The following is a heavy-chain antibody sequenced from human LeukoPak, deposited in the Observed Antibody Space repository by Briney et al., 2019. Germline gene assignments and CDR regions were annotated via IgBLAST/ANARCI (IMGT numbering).Heavy chain of an antibody. CDR1: GFTFSSYA. D-gene: IGHD5-18*01. CDR2: ISYDGSNK. V-gene: IGHV3-30-3*01. CDR3: ARDHVNEQDTAMVKAFDY. J-gene: IGHJ4*02. Sequence: GGSLRLSCAASGFTFSSYAMHWVRQAPGKGLEWVAVISYDGSNKYYADSVKGRFTISRDNSKNTLYLQMNSLRAEDTAVYYCARDHVNEQDTAMVKAFDYWGQGTLVTVSS.